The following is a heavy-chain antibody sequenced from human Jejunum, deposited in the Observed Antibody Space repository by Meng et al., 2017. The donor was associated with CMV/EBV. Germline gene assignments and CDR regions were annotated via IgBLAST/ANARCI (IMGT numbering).Heavy chain of an antibody. J-gene: IGHJ4*02. CDR1: VFPLNSYG. D-gene: IGHD3-22*01. V-gene: IGHV3-33*01. CDR3: ARDNDGSSHYSQFDY. Sequence: SVFPLNSYGLHWVRQFPGKGLEWVAVLWYDGSRKYFADSVQGRFSISRDDSKNTVYLQMNSLRAEDTAVYYCARDNDGSSHYSQFDYWGQGTLVTVSS. CDR2: LWYDGSRK.